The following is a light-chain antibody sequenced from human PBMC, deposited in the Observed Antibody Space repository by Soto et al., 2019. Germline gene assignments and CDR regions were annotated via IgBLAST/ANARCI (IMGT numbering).Light chain of an antibody. CDR1: QSISSN. CDR3: HQYNDWPPRYT. Sequence: EIVMTQSPATLSVSPGERATLSCRASQSISSNLAWYQQKPGQAPRLLIYGASARATGIPARFTGSGSGTEFTLTISSLQSEDFAVYYCHQYNDWPPRYTFGQGTNLEIK. CDR2: GAS. J-gene: IGKJ2*01. V-gene: IGKV3-15*01.